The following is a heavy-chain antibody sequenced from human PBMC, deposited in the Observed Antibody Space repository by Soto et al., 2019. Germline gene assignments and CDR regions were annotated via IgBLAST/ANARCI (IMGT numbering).Heavy chain of an antibody. V-gene: IGHV3-23*01. CDR2: ISGSGGNT. CDR3: AKGLGGYCYSGLDG. CDR1: GFTFSSYG. Sequence: EVPRLESGGGLVQPGGSLRLSCAASGFTFSSYGMTWVRQAPGKGLEWVSAISGSGGNTYYAGSVKGRFTISRDNSRNTLYLQMNSLRADDTAVYSCAKGLGGYCYSGLDGWGQGTLVTVSS. D-gene: IGHD2-15*01. J-gene: IGHJ4*02.